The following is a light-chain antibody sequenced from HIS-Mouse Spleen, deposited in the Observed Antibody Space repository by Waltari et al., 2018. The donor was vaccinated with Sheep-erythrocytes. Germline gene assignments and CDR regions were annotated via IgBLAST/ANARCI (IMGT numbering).Light chain of an antibody. CDR3: CSYAGSSTWV. CDR1: SSDVGSYNL. V-gene: IGLV2-23*01. CDR2: EGS. Sequence: QSALTQPASVSGSPGQSIPLSCTGTSSDVGSYNLFPWYQQHPGKAPKLMIYEGSKRPSGVSNRFSGSKSGNTASLTISGLQAEDEADYYCCSYAGSSTWVFGGGTKLTVL. J-gene: IGLJ3*02.